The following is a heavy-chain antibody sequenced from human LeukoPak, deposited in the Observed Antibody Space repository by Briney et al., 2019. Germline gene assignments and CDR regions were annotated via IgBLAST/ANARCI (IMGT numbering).Heavy chain of an antibody. Sequence: GGSLRLSYAASGFTFSSYSMNWVRQAPGKGLEWVSYISSSSSTIYYADSVKGRFTISRDNAKNSLYLQMNSLRVEDTAVYYCARDPNGDYVGAFDFWGQGTMVTVSS. CDR3: ARDPNGDYVGAFDF. D-gene: IGHD4-17*01. V-gene: IGHV3-48*04. CDR2: ISSSSSTI. J-gene: IGHJ3*01. CDR1: GFTFSSYS.